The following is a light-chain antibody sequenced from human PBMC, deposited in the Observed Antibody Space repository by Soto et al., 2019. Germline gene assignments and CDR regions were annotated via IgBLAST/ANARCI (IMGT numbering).Light chain of an antibody. CDR2: GVS. CDR1: SSDVGGYNF. CDR3: SSYTSNRGV. Sequence: QSALTQPASVSGSPGQSITISCTGTSSDVGGYNFVSWYQQYPGKAPKLMIYGVSNRPSGVSNRFSGSKSGNTASLTISGLQAEDEADYYCSSYTSNRGVFGGGTKLTV. V-gene: IGLV2-14*01. J-gene: IGLJ3*02.